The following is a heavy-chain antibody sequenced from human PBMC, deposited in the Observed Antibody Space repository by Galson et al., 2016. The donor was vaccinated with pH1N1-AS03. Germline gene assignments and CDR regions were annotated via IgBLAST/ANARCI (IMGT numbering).Heavy chain of an antibody. CDR2: IIPLSGTT. J-gene: IGHJ4*02. CDR1: GGTFATFA. D-gene: IGHD2/OR15-2a*01. CDR3: ARDRYRDTSTDFYESAY. Sequence: SVKVSCKASGGTFATFAVSWVRQARGQGLEWMGGIIPLSGTTNYAQKFQGRLTITADDSTGTASMELSSLTSDDTAVYCCARDRYRDTSTDFYESAYWGQGTLVTVSS. V-gene: IGHV1-69*13.